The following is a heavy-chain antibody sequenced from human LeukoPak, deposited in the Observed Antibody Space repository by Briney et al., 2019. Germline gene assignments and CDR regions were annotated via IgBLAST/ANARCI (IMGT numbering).Heavy chain of an antibody. J-gene: IGHJ2*01. V-gene: IGHV4-39*07. D-gene: IGHD2-21*02. Sequence: SETLSLTCTVSGGSISSSDYYWDWIRQPPGMGLEYIGSIYYSGSTYYNPSLKSRVTISVDTSKNQFSLKLSSVTAADTAVYYCASAYCGGDCTPYWYFDLWGRGTLVTVSS. CDR3: ASAYCGGDCTPYWYFDL. CDR2: IYYSGST. CDR1: GGSISSSDYY.